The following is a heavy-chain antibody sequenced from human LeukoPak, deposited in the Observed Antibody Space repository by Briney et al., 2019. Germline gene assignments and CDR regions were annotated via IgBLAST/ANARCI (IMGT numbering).Heavy chain of an antibody. Sequence: GGSLRLSCAASGFTFSSYEMNWVRQAPGKGLEWVSYISSSGSNIYYADSVKGRFTISRDNAKNSLYLQMNSLRAEDTAVYYCARGWISDSSDYWGQGTLVTVSS. CDR3: ARGWISDSSDY. CDR1: GFTFSSYE. D-gene: IGHD5-12*01. CDR2: ISSSGSNI. V-gene: IGHV3-48*03. J-gene: IGHJ4*02.